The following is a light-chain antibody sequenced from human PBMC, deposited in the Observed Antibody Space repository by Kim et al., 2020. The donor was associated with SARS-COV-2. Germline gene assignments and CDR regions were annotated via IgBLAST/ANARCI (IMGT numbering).Light chain of an antibody. CDR1: RSNIGSNT. J-gene: IGLJ3*02. Sequence: GQRFTLSCSGSRSNIGSNTVNWYQQLPGAAPKLLLYDSNQRPSGVPDRFSGSKSGTSASLAISGLQSEDEADYYCSAWDDSLIGWAFGGGTQLTVL. V-gene: IGLV1-44*01. CDR2: DSN. CDR3: SAWDDSLIGWA.